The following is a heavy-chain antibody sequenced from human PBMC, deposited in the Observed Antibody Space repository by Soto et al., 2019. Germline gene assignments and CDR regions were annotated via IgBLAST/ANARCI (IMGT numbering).Heavy chain of an antibody. CDR1: GGSFSGYY. D-gene: IGHD3-10*01. CDR2: INHSGST. J-gene: IGHJ6*03. V-gene: IGHV4-34*01. Sequence: PSETLSLTCAVHGGSFSGYYWSWIRQPPGKGLEWIGEINHSGSTNYNPSLKSRVTISVDTSKNQFSLKLSSVTAADTAVYYCARTSTNGSGSYYWFSYYYYMDVWGKGTTVTVSS. CDR3: ARTSTNGSGSYYWFSYYYYMDV.